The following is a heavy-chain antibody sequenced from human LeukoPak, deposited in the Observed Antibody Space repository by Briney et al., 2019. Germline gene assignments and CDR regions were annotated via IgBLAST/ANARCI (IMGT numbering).Heavy chain of an antibody. J-gene: IGHJ4*02. V-gene: IGHV4-61*02. CDR3: ARELGGSYPRALFDY. Sequence: PSETLSLTCTVSGGSISSGSYYWSWIRQPAGKGLEWIGRIYTSGSTNYNPSLKSRVTISVDTSKNQFSLKLSSVTAADTAVYYCARELGGSYPRALFDYWGQGTLVTVSS. D-gene: IGHD1-26*01. CDR2: IYTSGST. CDR1: GGSISSGSYY.